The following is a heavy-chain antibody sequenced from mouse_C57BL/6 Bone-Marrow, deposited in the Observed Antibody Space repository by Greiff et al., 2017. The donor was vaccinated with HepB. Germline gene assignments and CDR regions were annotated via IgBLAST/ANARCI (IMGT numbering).Heavy chain of an antibody. V-gene: IGHV2-5*01. D-gene: IGHD2-1*01. CDR3: AKRGNYVGYWYFDV. CDR2: IWRGGST. Sequence: QVQLQQSGPGLVQPSQRLSITCTVSGFSLTSYGVHWVRQSPGKGLEWLGVIWRGGSTDYNAAFMSRLSITKDNSKSQVFFKMNSLQADDTAIYYCAKRGNYVGYWYFDVWGTGTTVTVSS. J-gene: IGHJ1*03. CDR1: GFSLTSYG.